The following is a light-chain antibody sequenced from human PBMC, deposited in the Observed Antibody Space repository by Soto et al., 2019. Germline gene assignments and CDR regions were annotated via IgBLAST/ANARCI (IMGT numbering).Light chain of an antibody. J-gene: IGKJ5*01. CDR2: GAS. V-gene: IGKV3-20*01. Sequence: EIVLTQSPGTLSLSPGERATLSCRASQSVTSSYLSWYQQKPGQAPRLLIYGASSRAPGIPDRFSGSGSGTDFTLTISRLEPEDFAVYYCQQYGSSPITFGQGTRLEIK. CDR1: QSVTSSY. CDR3: QQYGSSPIT.